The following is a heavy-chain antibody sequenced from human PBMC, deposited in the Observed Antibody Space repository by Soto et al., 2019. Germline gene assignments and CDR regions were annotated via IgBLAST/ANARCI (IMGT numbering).Heavy chain of an antibody. J-gene: IGHJ6*02. V-gene: IGHV3-21*01. CDR1: GFTFSSYS. D-gene: IGHD3-10*01. CDR3: ANMVFDPSYYYYGMDV. Sequence: GGSLRLSCAASGFTFSSYSMNWVRQAPGKGLEWVSSISSSSSSYIYYADSVKGRFTISRDNAKNSLYLQMNSLRAEDTAVYYCANMVFDPSYYYYGMDVWGQGTTVTVSS. CDR2: ISSSSSSYI.